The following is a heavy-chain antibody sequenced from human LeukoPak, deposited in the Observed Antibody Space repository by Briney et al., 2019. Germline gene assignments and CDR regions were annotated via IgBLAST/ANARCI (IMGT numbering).Heavy chain of an antibody. CDR2: IYDSGTT. Sequence: SETLSLTCTVSGGSISSYFWSWMRQPAGKGLEWIGRIYDSGTTTYNPSLRSRVTMSIDTSKNQLYLNLRYVTAADTAVYYCARKDGDYWGQGTLVTVSS. V-gene: IGHV4-4*07. CDR3: ARKDGDY. CDR1: GGSISSYF. J-gene: IGHJ4*02.